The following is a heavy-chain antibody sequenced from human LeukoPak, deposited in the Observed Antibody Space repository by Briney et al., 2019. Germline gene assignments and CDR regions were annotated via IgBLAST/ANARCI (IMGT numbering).Heavy chain of an antibody. J-gene: IGHJ4*02. CDR2: ISSSGSTI. Sequence: GGSLRLSCAASGFTFSSYEMNWVRQAPGKGLEWVSYISSSGSTIYYADSVKGRFTISRDNAKNSLYLQMNSLRAEGTAVYYCARDFRFLEWLPDRYFDYWGQGTLVTVSS. D-gene: IGHD3-3*01. V-gene: IGHV3-48*03. CDR1: GFTFSSYE. CDR3: ARDFRFLEWLPDRYFDY.